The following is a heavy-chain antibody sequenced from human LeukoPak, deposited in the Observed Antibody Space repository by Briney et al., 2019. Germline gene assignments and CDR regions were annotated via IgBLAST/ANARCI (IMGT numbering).Heavy chain of an antibody. D-gene: IGHD2-2*01. CDR3: ARNLRYCSSTSCRGNWFDP. Sequence: GASVNVSCKASGYTFTSYAMNWVRQAPGQGLEWMGWINTNTGNPTYAQGFTGRFVFSLDTSVSTAYLQISSLKAEDTAVYYCARNLRYCSSTSCRGNWFDPWGQGTLVTVSS. J-gene: IGHJ5*02. CDR1: GYTFTSYA. V-gene: IGHV7-4-1*02. CDR2: INTNTGNP.